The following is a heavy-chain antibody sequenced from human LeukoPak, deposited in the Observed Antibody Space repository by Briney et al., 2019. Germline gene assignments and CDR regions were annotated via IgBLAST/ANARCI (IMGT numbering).Heavy chain of an antibody. CDR3: ASDMSYSGYYIDY. D-gene: IGHD3-3*01. J-gene: IGHJ4*02. CDR1: GFTFSSYA. Sequence: PGRSLRLSCAASGFTFSSYAMHWVRQPPGKGLEWVALISYDGSNKYYADSVKGRFTISRDNSKNTLYLQMNSLSPEDTAVCYCASDMSYSGYYIDYWGQGTLVTVSS. V-gene: IGHV3-30-3*01. CDR2: ISYDGSNK.